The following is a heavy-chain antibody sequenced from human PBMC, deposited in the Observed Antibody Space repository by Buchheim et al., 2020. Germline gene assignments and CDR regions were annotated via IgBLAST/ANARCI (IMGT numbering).Heavy chain of an antibody. CDR2: IKQDGSEK. CDR3: ARSQLVQPLSYFDY. CDR1: GFTFSSYW. D-gene: IGHD6-6*01. Sequence: EVQLVESGGGLVQPGGSLRLSCAASGFTFSSYWVSWVRQAPGKGLEWVANIKQDGSEKYYVDSVKGRFTISRDNAKNSLYLQMNSLRAEDTAVYYCARSQLVQPLSYFDYWGQGTL. V-gene: IGHV3-7*01. J-gene: IGHJ4*02.